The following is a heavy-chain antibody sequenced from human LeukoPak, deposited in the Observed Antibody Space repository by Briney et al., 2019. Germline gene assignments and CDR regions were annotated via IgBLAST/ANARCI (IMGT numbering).Heavy chain of an antibody. CDR3: ARWVNAAEFDY. J-gene: IGHJ4*02. Sequence: GGSLRLSCAASGFTFSSYWMSWVRQAPGKGLEWVANIKQDGSEKYYVDSVKGRFTIARDNAKNSLYLQMNSLRAEDTAVYYCARWVNAAEFDYWGQGTLVTVSS. D-gene: IGHD6-13*01. CDR2: IKQDGSEK. V-gene: IGHV3-7*01. CDR1: GFTFSSYW.